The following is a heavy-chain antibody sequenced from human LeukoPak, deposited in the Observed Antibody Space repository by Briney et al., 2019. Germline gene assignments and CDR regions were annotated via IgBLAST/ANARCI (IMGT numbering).Heavy chain of an antibody. CDR2: IYPGDSDT. V-gene: IGHV5-51*01. Sequence: GESLQISCKGSGYRFTSYWIGWVRQMPGKGLEWMGVIYPGDSDTRYSPSFQGQVTISADKSISTAYLQWSSLKASDTAMYYCARGLSSNWYGGAFDIWGQGTMVTVSS. J-gene: IGHJ3*02. CDR3: ARGLSSNWYGGAFDI. D-gene: IGHD6-13*01. CDR1: GYRFTSYW.